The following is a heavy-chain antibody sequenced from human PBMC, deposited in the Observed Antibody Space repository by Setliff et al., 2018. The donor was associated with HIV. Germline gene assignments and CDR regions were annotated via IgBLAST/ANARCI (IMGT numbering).Heavy chain of an antibody. CDR2: ISPSGDRT. Sequence: ASVKVSCKASGYAFTSQFMHWVRQAPGQGLEWMGIISPSGDRTTYAQRFRGRVTMTSDTSKNQFSLKLSSATAADTAVYYCASEAWTSYRSSSGYYYYYMDVWGKGTTVTVSS. V-gene: IGHV1-46*01. D-gene: IGHD6-6*01. J-gene: IGHJ6*03. CDR3: ASEAWTSYRSSSGYYYYYMDV. CDR1: GYAFTSQF.